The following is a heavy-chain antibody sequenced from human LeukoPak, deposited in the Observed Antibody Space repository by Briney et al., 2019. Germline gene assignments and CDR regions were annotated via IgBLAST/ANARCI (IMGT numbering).Heavy chain of an antibody. CDR3: ARAGDSRNLA. CDR1: GYTFTGYY. CDR2: INPNSGGT. J-gene: IGHJ5*02. V-gene: IGHV1-2*02. Sequence: ASVKVSCKASGYTFTGYYMHWVRQAPGQGLEWMGWINPNSGGTNYAQDFHGRVTMTRDTSISTAYMELSRLRSDDTAVYYCARAGDSRNLAWGQGTLVTVLS. D-gene: IGHD3-22*01.